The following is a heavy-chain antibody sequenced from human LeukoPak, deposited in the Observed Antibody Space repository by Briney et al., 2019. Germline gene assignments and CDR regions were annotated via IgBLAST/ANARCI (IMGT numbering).Heavy chain of an antibody. D-gene: IGHD3-3*01. CDR1: GFTFTIFG. CDR3: ARTYDFGRGPPGDAFDN. CDR2: IDARSGIT. V-gene: IGHV3-48*01. Sequence: PGGSLRLSCAASGFTFTIFGLNWVRQAPGKGPEWVSYIDARSGITYYADSVQGRFTLSRDNARESVFLQMDSLRVDDTAVYYCARTYDFGRGPPGDAFDNWGPGRWVIVSS. J-gene: IGHJ3*02.